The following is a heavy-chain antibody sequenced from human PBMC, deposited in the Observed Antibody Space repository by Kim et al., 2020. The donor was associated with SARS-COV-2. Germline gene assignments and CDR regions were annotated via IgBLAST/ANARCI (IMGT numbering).Heavy chain of an antibody. CDR2: ISAYNGNT. J-gene: IGHJ6*02. CDR1: GYTFTSYG. V-gene: IGHV1-18*01. D-gene: IGHD2-2*01. CDR3: ARDRDIVVVPAANFYGMDV. Sequence: ASVKVSCKASGYTFTSYGISWVRQAPGQGLEWMGWISAYNGNTNYAQKLQGRVTMTTDTSTSTAYMELRSLRSDDTAVYYCARDRDIVVVPAANFYGMDVWGQGTTVTVSS.